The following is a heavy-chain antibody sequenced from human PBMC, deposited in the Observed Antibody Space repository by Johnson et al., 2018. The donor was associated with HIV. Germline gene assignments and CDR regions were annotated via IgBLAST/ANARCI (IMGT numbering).Heavy chain of an antibody. CDR3: ARQIAAASVDILDF. V-gene: IGHV3-66*04. J-gene: IGHJ3*01. D-gene: IGHD6-13*01. CDR1: GFTVSSNY. Sequence: EVQLVESGGGVVQPGGSLTLSCAASGFTVSSNYMSWVRQAPGKGLDWVSGISWTGGRTYYADSVKGRFTISRDNSKNTLYLQMNSLRAEDTAVYYCARQIAAASVDILDFWGQGTMVTVSS. CDR2: SWTGGRT.